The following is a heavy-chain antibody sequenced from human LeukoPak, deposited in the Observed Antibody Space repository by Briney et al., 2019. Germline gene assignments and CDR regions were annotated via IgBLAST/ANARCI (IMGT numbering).Heavy chain of an antibody. J-gene: IGHJ4*01. CDR1: GGSFSDYY. CDR2: INHNGST. V-gene: IGHV4-34*01. D-gene: IGHD3-10*01. Sequence: QPSETLSLTCAVYGGSFSDYYWGWIRQPPGKGLEWIGEINHNGSTNYNPSLKGRVTLSVDTSMNHVSLTLTSVTAADPGLYYCARGFRAHLCGSNSPDSWGEGALVSVSS. CDR3: ARGFRAHLCGSNSPDS.